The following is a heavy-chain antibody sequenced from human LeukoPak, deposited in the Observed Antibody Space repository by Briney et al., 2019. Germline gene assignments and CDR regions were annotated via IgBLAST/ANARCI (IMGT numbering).Heavy chain of an antibody. CDR2: IYHSGST. D-gene: IGHD3-10*01. CDR3: ARDRTTSQTIWFGESMGGMDV. Sequence: PSGTLSLTCAVSGGSISSSNWWSWVRQPPGKGLEWIGEIYHSGSTNYNPSLKSRVTISVDKSKNQFSLKLSSVTAADTAVYYCARDRTTSQTIWFGESMGGMDVWGQGTTVTVSS. J-gene: IGHJ6*02. CDR1: GGSISSSNW. V-gene: IGHV4-4*02.